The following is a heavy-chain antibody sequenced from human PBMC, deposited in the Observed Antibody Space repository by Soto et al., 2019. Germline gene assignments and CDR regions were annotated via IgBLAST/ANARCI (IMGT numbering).Heavy chain of an antibody. Sequence: SETLSLTCAVSGGSISSSELWSWVRQPPGKGLEWIGEVSHSGSTNYKSSLTSRVTISIDKSKNLFSLRLTSVTAADTAVYYCASRIGTRPFWGQGTMVTVYS. CDR2: VSHSGST. CDR3: ASRIGTRPF. CDR1: GGSISSSEL. D-gene: IGHD6-6*01. V-gene: IGHV4-4*02. J-gene: IGHJ4*02.